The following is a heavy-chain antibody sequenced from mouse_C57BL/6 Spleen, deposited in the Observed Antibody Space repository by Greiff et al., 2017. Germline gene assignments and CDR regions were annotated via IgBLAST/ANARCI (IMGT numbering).Heavy chain of an antibody. Sequence: QVQLQQSGPELVKPGASVKISCKASGYAFSSSWMNWVKQRPGKGLEWIGRIYPGDGDTNYNGKFKGKAPLTADKSSSTAYMQLSSLTSEESAVYYGATPYDGYPPWFAYWGQGTLVTVSA. V-gene: IGHV1-82*01. J-gene: IGHJ3*01. D-gene: IGHD2-3*01. CDR2: IYPGDGDT. CDR1: GYAFSSSW. CDR3: ATPYDGYPPWFAY.